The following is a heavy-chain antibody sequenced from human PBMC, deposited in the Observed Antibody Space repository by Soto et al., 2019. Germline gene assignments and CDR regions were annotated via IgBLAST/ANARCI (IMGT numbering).Heavy chain of an antibody. Sequence: SETLSLTCTVSGGSVSTSTYYWSWIRQPPGKGLEWIGYIYYSGSTNYNPSLKSRLTISVDTSKNQFSLKLTSVTAAGTAVYYCARGLVRGVHYYYYGLDVWGPGTTLTVSS. D-gene: IGHD3-10*01. V-gene: IGHV4-61*01. CDR3: ARGLVRGVHYYYYGLDV. CDR2: IYYSGST. CDR1: GGSVSTSTYY. J-gene: IGHJ6*02.